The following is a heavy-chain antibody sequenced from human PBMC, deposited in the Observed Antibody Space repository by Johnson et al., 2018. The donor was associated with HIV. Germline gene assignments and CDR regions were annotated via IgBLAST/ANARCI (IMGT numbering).Heavy chain of an antibody. J-gene: IGHJ3*02. CDR2: ISYDGNIK. CDR1: GFTFSNFG. D-gene: IGHD1-14*01. Sequence: QVQLVESGGGVVQPGRSLRLSCAASGFTFSNFGMHWVRQAPGKGLEWVAVISYDGNIKYYADSVKGRFTISRDNSKNTLYLQMNSLRAEDTAVYYCARDGMAATKANIWGQGTMVTVSS. CDR3: ARDGMAATKANI. V-gene: IGHV3-30*19.